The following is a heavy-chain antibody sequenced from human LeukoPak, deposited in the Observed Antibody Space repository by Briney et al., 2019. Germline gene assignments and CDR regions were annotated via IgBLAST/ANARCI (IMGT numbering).Heavy chain of an antibody. V-gene: IGHV1-18*04. J-gene: IGHJ2*01. CDR3: ARVSTNSRVAGYDPQWYFDL. CDR2: ISAYNGNT. Sequence: ASMRVSCKAPGYTFINYGFSWVRQAPGQGLEWMGWISAYNGNTNYLQKFQGRVTMTTDPSTNTVYMELRSLRSDDTAVYYCARVSTNSRVAGYDPQWYFDLWGRGTPVTVSP. D-gene: IGHD5-12*01. CDR1: GYTFINYG.